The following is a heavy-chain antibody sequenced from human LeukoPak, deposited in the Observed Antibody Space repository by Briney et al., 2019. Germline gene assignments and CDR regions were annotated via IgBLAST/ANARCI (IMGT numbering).Heavy chain of an antibody. Sequence: ASVKVSCKASGYTFTSYYMHWVRQAPGQGLEWMGIINPSGGSTSYAQKFQGRVTMTRDTSTSTVYMELSSLRSEDTAVYYCASSTQIAVAGTMYYWFDPWGQGTLVTVSS. V-gene: IGHV1-46*01. J-gene: IGHJ5*02. CDR2: INPSGGST. CDR3: ASSTQIAVAGTMYYWFDP. D-gene: IGHD6-19*01. CDR1: GYTFTSYY.